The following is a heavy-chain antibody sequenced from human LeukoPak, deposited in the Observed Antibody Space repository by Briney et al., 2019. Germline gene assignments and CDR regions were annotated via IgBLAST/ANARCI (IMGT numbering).Heavy chain of an antibody. CDR1: GFSFSKAW. J-gene: IGHJ4*02. Sequence: GGSLRLSCAASGFSFSKAWMSWVRQAPGEGLEWVGRIKSKTDGGTTDYAAPVKGRFTISRDDSKNTLFLQMNSLKTEDTAVYYCTTLLWFGELASGYLGQGTLVTVSS. CDR3: TTLLWFGELASGY. CDR2: IKSKTDGGTT. V-gene: IGHV3-15*01. D-gene: IGHD3-10*01.